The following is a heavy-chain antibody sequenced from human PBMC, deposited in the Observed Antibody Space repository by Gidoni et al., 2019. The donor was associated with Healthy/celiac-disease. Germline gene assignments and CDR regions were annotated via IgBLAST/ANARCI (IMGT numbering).Heavy chain of an antibody. CDR3: ARGYSSSWYRNAFDI. CDR2: MSGSGGST. J-gene: IGHJ3*02. Sequence: EVQLLESGGGLVQPGGSLRLYCAASGFPFSRYAMSWVCQAPGKGLEWGSAMSGSGGSTDYADCVKGRFTISRDNSKNTLYRQMNSLRAEDTAVYYCARGYSSSWYRNAFDIWGQGTMVTVSS. CDR1: GFPFSRYA. V-gene: IGHV3-23*01. D-gene: IGHD6-13*01.